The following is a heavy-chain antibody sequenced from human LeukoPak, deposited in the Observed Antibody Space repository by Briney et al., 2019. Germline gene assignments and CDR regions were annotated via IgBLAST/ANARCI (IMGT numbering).Heavy chain of an antibody. CDR2: IYYSGST. J-gene: IGHJ1*01. D-gene: IGHD6-19*01. V-gene: IGHV4-39*01. Sequence: SETLSLTCTVSGGSISSSSYYWGWIRQPPGKGLEWIGSIYYSGSTYYNPFLKSRVTISVDTSKNQFSLKLSSVTAADTAVYYCARRSGSGWSRAEYFQHWGQGTLVTVSS. CDR3: ARRSGSGWSRAEYFQH. CDR1: GGSISSSSYY.